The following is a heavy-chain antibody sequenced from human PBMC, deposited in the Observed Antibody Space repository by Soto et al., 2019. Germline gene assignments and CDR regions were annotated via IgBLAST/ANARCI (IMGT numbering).Heavy chain of an antibody. J-gene: IGHJ6*03. V-gene: IGHV4-31*03. CDR3: ARVNNGRLLWFGELLPHDYYYYMDV. CDR1: GGSISSGVYY. D-gene: IGHD3-10*01. Sequence: SETLSLTCTVSGGSISSGVYYWSWIRQHPGKGLEWIGYIYYSGSTYYNPSLKSRVTISVDTSKNQFSLKLSSVTAADTAVYYCARVNNGRLLWFGELLPHDYYYYMDVWGKGTTVTVSS. CDR2: IYYSGST.